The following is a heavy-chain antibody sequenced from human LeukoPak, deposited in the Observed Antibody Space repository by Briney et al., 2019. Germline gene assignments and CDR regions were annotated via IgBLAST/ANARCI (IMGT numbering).Heavy chain of an antibody. J-gene: IGHJ4*02. CDR2: IYYSGST. V-gene: IGHV4-61*01. CDR1: GGSVSSGSYY. CDR3: AVDYYDSSGYSDY. D-gene: IGHD3-22*01. Sequence: SETLSLTCTVSGGSVSSGSYYWSWIRQPPGKGLEWIGYIYYSGSTNYNPSLKSRVTISVDTSKNQFSLKLSFVTAADTAVYYCAVDYYDSSGYSDYWGQGTLVTVSS.